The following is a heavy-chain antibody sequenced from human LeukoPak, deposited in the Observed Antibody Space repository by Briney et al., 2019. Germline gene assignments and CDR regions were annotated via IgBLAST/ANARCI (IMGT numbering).Heavy chain of an antibody. Sequence: GGSLRLSCAASGFTVSSNYMSWVRQAPGKGLDWVSAISGSGGSTYYADSVKGRFTISRDNSKNTLYLQMNSLRAEDTAVYYCASDRLALIDYFDYWGQGTLVTVSS. CDR2: ISGSGGST. J-gene: IGHJ4*02. CDR3: ASDRLALIDYFDY. D-gene: IGHD3-22*01. V-gene: IGHV3-23*01. CDR1: GFTVSSNY.